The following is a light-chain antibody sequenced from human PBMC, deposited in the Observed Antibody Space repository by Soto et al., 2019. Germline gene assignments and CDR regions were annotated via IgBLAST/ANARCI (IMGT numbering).Light chain of an antibody. CDR3: SSYTNSDTRV. Sequence: QSALTQPASVSGSPGQSITISCTGTTSDVGGYNYVSWYQQHPGKAPKLMIYDVSNRPSGVSNRFSGSKSGNTASLTISGLQAEGGADYYCSSYTNSDTRVFGGGTKLTVL. CDR1: TSDVGGYNY. CDR2: DVS. J-gene: IGLJ2*01. V-gene: IGLV2-14*03.